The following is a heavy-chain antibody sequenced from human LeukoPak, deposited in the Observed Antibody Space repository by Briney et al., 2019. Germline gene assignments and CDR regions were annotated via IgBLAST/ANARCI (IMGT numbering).Heavy chain of an antibody. CDR1: GFDFNIYS. J-gene: IGHJ3*02. D-gene: IGHD2-8*02. Sequence: PGGSLRLSCAASGFDFNIYSMNWVRQAPGKGLEWVASISSRSLYIYYPDSLRGRFTIYRDNAEKSLYLQMNDLRAEDTAVYYCSRDLDCTVTACYGGDDGFDIWGQGTMVTVPS. CDR2: ISSRSLYI. CDR3: SRDLDCTVTACYGGDDGFDI. V-gene: IGHV3-21*01.